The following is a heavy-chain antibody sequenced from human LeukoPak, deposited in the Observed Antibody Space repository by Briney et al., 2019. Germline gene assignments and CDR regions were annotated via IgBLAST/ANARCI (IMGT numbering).Heavy chain of an antibody. CDR2: ISWNSGSI. D-gene: IGHD1-20*01. J-gene: IGHJ4*02. CDR3: AKKGSGLTGTTVGLDY. CDR1: GFTFDDYA. Sequence: GRSLRLSCAASGFTFDDYAMHWVRQAPGKGLEWVSGISWNSGSIGYADSVKGRFTISRDNSKNTLYLQMNSLRGEDTAVYYCAKKGSGLTGTTVGLDYWGQGTLVTVSS. V-gene: IGHV3-9*01.